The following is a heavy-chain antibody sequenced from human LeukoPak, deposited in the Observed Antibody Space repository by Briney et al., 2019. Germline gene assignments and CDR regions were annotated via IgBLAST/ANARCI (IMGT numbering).Heavy chain of an antibody. Sequence: GGSLRLSCAASGFTFSSYWMSWVRQAPGKGPEWLANIKQDGRESYYADSVKGRFTISRDNAKNSLYLQVSRLRAEDTAVYYCARVRIAEYYMDVWGKGTTVTISS. J-gene: IGHJ6*03. CDR3: ARVRIAEYYMDV. CDR2: IKQDGRES. V-gene: IGHV3-7*01. CDR1: GFTFSSYW. D-gene: IGHD6-13*01.